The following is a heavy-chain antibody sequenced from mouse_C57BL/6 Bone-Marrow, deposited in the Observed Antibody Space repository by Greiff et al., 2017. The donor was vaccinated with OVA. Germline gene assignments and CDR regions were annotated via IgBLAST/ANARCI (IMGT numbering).Heavy chain of an antibody. CDR1: GFTFSDYY. CDR2: ISNGGGST. D-gene: IGHD2-1*01. Sequence: EVQVVESGGGLVQPGGSLKLSCAASGFTFSDYYMYWVRQTPEKRLEWVAYISNGGGSTYYPDTVKGRFTISRDNAKNTLYLQMSRLKSEDTAMYYCERLGGNYEDYWGQGTTLTVSS. J-gene: IGHJ2*01. CDR3: ERLGGNYEDY. V-gene: IGHV5-12*01.